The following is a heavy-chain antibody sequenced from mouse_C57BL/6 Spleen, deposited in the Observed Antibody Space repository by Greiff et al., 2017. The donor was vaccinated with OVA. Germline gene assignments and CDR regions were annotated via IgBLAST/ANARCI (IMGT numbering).Heavy chain of an antibody. CDR1: GYTFTSYW. CDR2: IHPNSGST. CDR3: ARDYYGSSYGY. J-gene: IGHJ2*01. V-gene: IGHV1-64*01. Sequence: QVQLQQPGAELVKPGASVKLSCKASGYTFTSYWMHWVKQRPGQGLVWIGMIHPNSGSTNYNEKFKSKATLTVDKSSSTAYMQLSSLTSEDSAVYYCARDYYGSSYGYWGQGTTLTVSS. D-gene: IGHD1-1*01.